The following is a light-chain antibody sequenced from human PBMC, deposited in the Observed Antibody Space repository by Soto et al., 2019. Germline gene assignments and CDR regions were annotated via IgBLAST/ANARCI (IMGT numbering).Light chain of an antibody. J-gene: IGKJ1*01. CDR3: HLYGSSPKT. V-gene: IGKV3-20*01. CDR2: GAS. Sequence: DIVLTQSPGTLSLSPGDRATLSCRATQTISSNYLAWYQQKPGQAPKLLIHGASTRATGIPDRFSGSGSGTDFTLTISRLEPEDFAVYYCHLYGSSPKTFGHGTKVDIK. CDR1: QTISSNY.